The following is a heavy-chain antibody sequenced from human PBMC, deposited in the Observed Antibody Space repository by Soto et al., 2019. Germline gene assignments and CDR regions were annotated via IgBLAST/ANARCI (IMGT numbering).Heavy chain of an antibody. D-gene: IGHD3-3*01. CDR3: ARGRFVDDFWSGFSMDV. J-gene: IGHJ6*02. Sequence: QVQLVESGGGVVQPGRSLRLSCAASGFTFSSYGMHWVRQAPGKGLEWVAVIWYDGSNKYYADSVKGRFTISRDNSKNTLYLQMNSLRAEDTAVYYCARGRFVDDFWSGFSMDVWGQGTTVTVSS. CDR1: GFTFSSYG. V-gene: IGHV3-33*01. CDR2: IWYDGSNK.